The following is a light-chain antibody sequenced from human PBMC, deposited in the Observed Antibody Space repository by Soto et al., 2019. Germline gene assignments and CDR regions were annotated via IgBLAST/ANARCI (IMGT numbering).Light chain of an antibody. CDR1: QSISTY. CDR2: AAS. Sequence: DIQMTQSPSSPSASVGDRVTVTCRASQSISTYLYWYQQKPGKAPKLLIYAASSLETGVPSRFSGSGSGTDFTLTISSLQPEDFATYFCQQSYTTPFTFGPGTKVDIK. J-gene: IGKJ3*01. V-gene: IGKV1-39*01. CDR3: QQSYTTPFT.